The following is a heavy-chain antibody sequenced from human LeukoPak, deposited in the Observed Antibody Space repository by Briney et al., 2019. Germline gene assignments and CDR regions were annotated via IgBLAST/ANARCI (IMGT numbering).Heavy chain of an antibody. CDR2: ISSSSSYI. CDR3: AHTVTPRYFQF. D-gene: IGHD4-17*01. J-gene: IGHJ1*01. Sequence: PGGSLRLSCAASGFTFNNAWMNWVRQAPGKGLEWVSFISSSSSYIYYADSVKGRFTISRDNAKNSPYLQMNSLRTEDTALYYCAHTVTPRYFQFWGQGTLVTVSS. CDR1: GFTFNNAW. V-gene: IGHV3-21*01.